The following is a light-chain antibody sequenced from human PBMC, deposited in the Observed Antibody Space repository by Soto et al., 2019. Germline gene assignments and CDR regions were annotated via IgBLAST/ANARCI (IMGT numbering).Light chain of an antibody. CDR1: QSISSN. J-gene: IGKJ5*01. CDR3: QQYLHWPIT. CDR2: GAS. V-gene: IGKV3-15*01. Sequence: EIVMTQSPATLSVSPGERATLSCRASQSISSNLGWYQQKPGQAPRLLIFGASTRATGIPARFSGSGSGTEFTLTINSLQSDDFAVYYCQQYLHWPITFGQGTRLESK.